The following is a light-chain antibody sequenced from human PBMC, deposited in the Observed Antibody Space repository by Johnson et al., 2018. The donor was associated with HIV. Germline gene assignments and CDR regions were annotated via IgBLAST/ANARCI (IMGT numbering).Light chain of an antibody. J-gene: IGLJ1*01. CDR3: GTWDCSLIAVRYV. CDR2: ENN. Sequence: QSVLTQPPSVSAAPGQKVTIFCSGSSSNIGNNYVSWYQQLPGTAPKLLIYENNKRPSGIPDRFSGSKSGTSATLGITGLQTGDEADYSCGTWDCSLIAVRYVFGTGTKVTVL. CDR1: SSNIGNNY. V-gene: IGLV1-51*02.